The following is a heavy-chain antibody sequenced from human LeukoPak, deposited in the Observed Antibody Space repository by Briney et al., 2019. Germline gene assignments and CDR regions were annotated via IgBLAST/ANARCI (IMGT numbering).Heavy chain of an antibody. Sequence: ESSETLSLTCTVSGGSISSYYWSWIRQPPGKGLEWIGYIYYSGSTNYNPSLKSRVTISVDTSKNQFSPKLSSVTAADTAVYYCARCGGDCYYSPAFDIWGQGTMVTVSS. CDR1: GGSISSYY. CDR3: ARCGGDCYYSPAFDI. D-gene: IGHD2-21*02. CDR2: IYYSGST. J-gene: IGHJ3*02. V-gene: IGHV4-59*01.